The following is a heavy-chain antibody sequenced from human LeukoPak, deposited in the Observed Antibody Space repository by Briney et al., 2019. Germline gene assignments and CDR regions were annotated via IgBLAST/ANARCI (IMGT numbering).Heavy chain of an antibody. D-gene: IGHD4-23*01. CDR2: ISAYNGNT. CDR1: GYTFTSYV. CDR3: ARVGATVVTPMTFDY. V-gene: IGHV1-18*01. Sequence: ASVNVSRKASGYTFTSYVIIWVRQAPGQGREWMGWISAYNGNTNYAQKLQGRVTMTTDTSTSTAYMELRSLRSDDTAVYYCARVGATVVTPMTFDYWGQGTLVTVSS. J-gene: IGHJ4*02.